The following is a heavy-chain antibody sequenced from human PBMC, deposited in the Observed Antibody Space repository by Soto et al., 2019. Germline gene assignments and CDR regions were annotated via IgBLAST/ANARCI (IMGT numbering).Heavy chain of an antibody. Sequence: EVQLVESGGGLVEPGGSLRLSCAASDFTFSNARVNWVRQAPGKGLEWVGRIEKKSSGGTTYYVAPVKGRFTISRDDSKNTLFLQMNSLKIEDTAAYYCTTGSVLTTYYGMDVWGQGTTVTVSS. D-gene: IGHD1-1*01. J-gene: IGHJ6*02. CDR1: DFTFSNAR. V-gene: IGHV3-15*07. CDR3: TTGSVLTTYYGMDV. CDR2: IEKKSSGGTT.